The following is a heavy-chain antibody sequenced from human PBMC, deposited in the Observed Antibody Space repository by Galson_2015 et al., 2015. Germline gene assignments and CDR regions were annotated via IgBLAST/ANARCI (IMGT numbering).Heavy chain of an antibody. V-gene: IGHV3-23*01. CDR1: GFAFSSYA. CDR3: AKDGVVYSMDV. J-gene: IGHJ6*02. CDR2: ISGSGGST. D-gene: IGHD3-3*01. Sequence: SLRLSCAASGFAFSSYAMTWVRQARGKGPEWVSGISGSGGSTYYADSVKGRFTISRDNSKNTVNLQMNSLRAEDTAVYYCAKDGVVYSMDVWGQGTTVTVYS.